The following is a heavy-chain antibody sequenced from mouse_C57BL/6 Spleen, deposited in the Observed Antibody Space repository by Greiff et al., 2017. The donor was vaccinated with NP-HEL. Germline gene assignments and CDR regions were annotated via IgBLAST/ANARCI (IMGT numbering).Heavy chain of an antibody. J-gene: IGHJ3*01. CDR3: VRQNYDYDGFAY. V-gene: IGHV10-1*01. D-gene: IGHD2-4*01. CDR1: GFSFNTYA. CDR2: IRSKSNNYAT. Sequence: EVKLVESGGGLVQPKGSLKLSCAASGFSFNTYAMNWVRQAPGKGLEWVARIRSKSNNYATYYADSVKDRFTISRDDSESMLYLQMNNLKTEDTAMYYCVRQNYDYDGFAYWGQGTLVTVSA.